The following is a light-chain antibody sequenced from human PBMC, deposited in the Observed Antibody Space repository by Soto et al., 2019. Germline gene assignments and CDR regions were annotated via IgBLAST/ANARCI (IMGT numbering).Light chain of an antibody. V-gene: IGKV3-20*01. CDR2: GAS. Sequence: DIVLTQSPGTLSLSPGERATLSCRASQSIDTISLAWYQQKPGQAPRLLIYGASTRSTGIPDMFGGSGSGTDFTLTISRLEPEDFAVYYCQHYDTSRSTFGGGTTVDI. CDR1: QSIDTIS. J-gene: IGKJ4*01. CDR3: QHYDTSRST.